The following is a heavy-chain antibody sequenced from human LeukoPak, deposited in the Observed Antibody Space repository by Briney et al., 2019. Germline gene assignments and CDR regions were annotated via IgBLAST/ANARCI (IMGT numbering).Heavy chain of an antibody. CDR1: GGSISSSNYY. CDR3: ASQTYGPNSIDY. Sequence: PSETLSLTCTVSGGSISSSNYYWGWIRQPPGQGLEWIGTIYYSGSTYYNPSLKNRVTISVDTSKNQFSLKLSSVTAADTAVYYCASQTYGPNSIDYWGQGTLVTVSS. CDR2: IYYSGST. V-gene: IGHV4-39*01. J-gene: IGHJ4*02. D-gene: IGHD4-23*01.